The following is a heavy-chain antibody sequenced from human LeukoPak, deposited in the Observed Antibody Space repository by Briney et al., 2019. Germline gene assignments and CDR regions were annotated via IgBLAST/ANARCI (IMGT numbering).Heavy chain of an antibody. CDR2: IYYSGST. J-gene: IGHJ4*02. D-gene: IGHD2-21*02. V-gene: IGHV4-31*03. CDR1: GGSISSGGYY. CDR3: ALFVVTKYTVFDY. Sequence: SETLSLTCTVSGGSISSGGYYWSWIRQHPGKGLEWIGYIYYSGSTYYNPSLKSRVTISVDTSKNQFSLKLSSVTAADTAVYYCALFVVTKYTVFDYWGQGTLVTVSS.